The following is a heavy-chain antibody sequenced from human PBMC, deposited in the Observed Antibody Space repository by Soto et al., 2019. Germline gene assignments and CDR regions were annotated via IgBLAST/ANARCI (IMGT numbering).Heavy chain of an antibody. CDR2: FDPEDGET. V-gene: IGHV1-24*01. CDR3: ATYNWNSGYYYYGMDG. CDR1: GYTLTELS. D-gene: IGHD1-7*01. Sequence: GASVKVSCKVSGYTLTELSMHWVRQAPGKGLEWMGGFDPEDGETIYAQKFQGRVTMTEDTSTDTAYMELSSLRSEDTAVYYCATYNWNSGYYYYGMDGWGQGTTVTVAS. J-gene: IGHJ6*02.